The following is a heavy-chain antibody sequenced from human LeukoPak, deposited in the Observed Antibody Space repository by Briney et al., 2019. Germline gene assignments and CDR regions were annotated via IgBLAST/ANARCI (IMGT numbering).Heavy chain of an antibody. Sequence: PSETLSLTCAVYGGSFSGYYWSWIRQPPGKGLEWIGEINHSGSTNYNPSLKSRVTISVDTSKNQFSLKLSSVTAADTAVYYCARHYCSSTSCPRRLFYFDYWGQGTLVTVSS. V-gene: IGHV4-34*01. J-gene: IGHJ4*02. CDR1: GGSFSGYY. CDR2: INHSGST. CDR3: ARHYCSSTSCPRRLFYFDY. D-gene: IGHD2-2*01.